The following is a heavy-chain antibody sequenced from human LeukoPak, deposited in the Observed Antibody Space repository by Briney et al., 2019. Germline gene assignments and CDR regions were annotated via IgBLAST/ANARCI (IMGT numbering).Heavy chain of an antibody. D-gene: IGHD5-18*01. V-gene: IGHV4-39*07. CDR3: ARRSVETVMARPFDY. J-gene: IGHJ4*02. CDR1: GGSIRDNSYY. Sequence: SETLSLTCTVSGGSIRDNSYYWGWIRQSPGKGLEWIGDIYFSGSTYYTPSLKSRVSMSQDTSKNQFSLKLYSVTAADTAVYYCARRSVETVMARPFDYWGQGTLVIVSS. CDR2: IYFSGST.